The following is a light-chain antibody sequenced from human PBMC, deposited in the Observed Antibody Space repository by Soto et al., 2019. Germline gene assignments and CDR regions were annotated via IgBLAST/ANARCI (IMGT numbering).Light chain of an antibody. J-gene: IGKJ2*01. CDR2: GAS. Sequence: EIVLTQSPATLSLSPGQRATLSCRASESISRDYLAWYQQRLGQAPRLLIYGASSGATGIPDRFSGSGSGTDFTLTISRLEPDDFAIYYCQHYGCVHYTFGQGTKVDIK. V-gene: IGKV3-20*01. CDR1: ESISRDY. CDR3: QHYGCVHYT.